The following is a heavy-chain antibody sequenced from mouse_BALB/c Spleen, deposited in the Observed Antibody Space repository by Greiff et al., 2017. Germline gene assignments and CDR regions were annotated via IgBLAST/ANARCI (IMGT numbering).Heavy chain of an antibody. CDR3: ASIYYGNFLYYALDY. J-gene: IGHJ4*01. V-gene: IGHV1-9*01. CDR2: ILPGSGST. Sequence: QVQLKQSGAELMKPGASVKISCKATGYTFSSYWIEWVKQRPGHGLEWIGEILPGSGSTNYNEKFKGKATFTADTSSNTAYMQLSSLTSEDSAVYYCASIYYGNFLYYALDYWGQGTSVAVSS. D-gene: IGHD2-1*01. CDR1: GYTFSSYW.